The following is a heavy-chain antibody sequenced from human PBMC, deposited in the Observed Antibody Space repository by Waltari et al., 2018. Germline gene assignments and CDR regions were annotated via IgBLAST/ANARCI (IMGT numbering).Heavy chain of an antibody. J-gene: IGHJ4*02. CDR1: GGSISSHY. Sequence: QVQLQESGPGLVKPSETLSLTCTVSGGSISSHYWSWIRQPPGKGLEWIGYIYYSGSTNYNPSLKSRVTISVDTSKNQFSLKLSSVTAADTAVYYCARLADSSLNFDYWGQGTLVTVSS. CDR3: ARLADSSLNFDY. V-gene: IGHV4-59*08. D-gene: IGHD2-15*01. CDR2: IYYSGST.